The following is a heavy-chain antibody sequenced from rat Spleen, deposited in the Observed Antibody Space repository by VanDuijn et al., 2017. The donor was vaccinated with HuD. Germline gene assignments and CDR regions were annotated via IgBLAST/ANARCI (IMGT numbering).Heavy chain of an antibody. J-gene: IGHJ2*01. CDR2: SSNGGGNT. CDR3: TTQWELYH. Sequence: EVQLVESGGGLVQPGRSLKFSCVTSGFTFSNYYMAWVRQAPTKGLEWVASSSNGGGNTYYPDSVRGRFTISRDDAKSTLYLQMNSLRSADTATYYCTTQWELYHWGQGVMVTVSS. CDR1: GFTFSNYY. D-gene: IGHD5-1*01. V-gene: IGHV5-25*01.